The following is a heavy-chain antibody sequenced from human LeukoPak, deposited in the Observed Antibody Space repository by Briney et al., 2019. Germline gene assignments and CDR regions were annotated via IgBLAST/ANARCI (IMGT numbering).Heavy chain of an antibody. CDR1: GFTFSDYY. CDR2: ISSSGSTI. D-gene: IGHD5-18*01. V-gene: IGHV3-11*01. Sequence: KAGGSLRLSCAASGFTFSDYYMSWIRQAPGEGLEWVSYISSSGSTIYYADSVKGRFTISRDNAKNSLYLQMNSLRAEDTAVYYCARDKLRGYSYYLGEVDYWGQGTLVTVSS. CDR3: ARDKLRGYSYYLGEVDY. J-gene: IGHJ4*02.